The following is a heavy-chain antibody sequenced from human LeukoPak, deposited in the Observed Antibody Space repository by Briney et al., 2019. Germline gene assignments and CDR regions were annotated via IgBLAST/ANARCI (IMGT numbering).Heavy chain of an antibody. D-gene: IGHD6-6*01. CDR1: GGSISSYY. CDR3: ARHFKGVAAPAYFDY. J-gene: IGHJ4*02. V-gene: IGHV4-59*08. Sequence: SETLSLTCTVSGGSISSYYWSWIRQPPGKGLEWIGYIYYSGSTNYNPSLKSRVTISVDTSKNQFSLKLTSVTAADTAVYYCARHFKGVAAPAYFDYWGQGTLVTVSS. CDR2: IYYSGST.